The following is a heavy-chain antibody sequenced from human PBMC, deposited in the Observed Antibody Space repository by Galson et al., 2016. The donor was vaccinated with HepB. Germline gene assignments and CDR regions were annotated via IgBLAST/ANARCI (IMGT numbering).Heavy chain of an antibody. CDR1: GFSFTSYY. D-gene: IGHD3-22*01. V-gene: IGHV5-51*01. Sequence: SGAEVKKPGESLKISCKGSGFSFTSYYIAWVRQMPGKGLEWMGIIYPGDSKTTYSPSFQGQVNISVDKSLSTAYLQWSSLKASDTAMYYCARWGYDSSGYGDYWGQGTLVTVSS. CDR3: ARWGYDSSGYGDY. J-gene: IGHJ4*02. CDR2: IYPGDSKT.